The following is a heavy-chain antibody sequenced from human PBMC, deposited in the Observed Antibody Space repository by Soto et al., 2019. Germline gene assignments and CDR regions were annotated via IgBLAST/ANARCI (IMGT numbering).Heavy chain of an antibody. J-gene: IGHJ4*02. CDR1: GFTFSGYW. Sequence: GGSLRLSCAASGFTFSGYWMTWVRQTPGKGLEWVATIKEDGSQKYYVDSVKGRFTISRDNAENSLFLQMNSLRAEDTAVYYCARQRDYGNCWGQGTLVTVSS. CDR3: ARQRDYGNC. CDR2: IKEDGSQK. D-gene: IGHD4-17*01. V-gene: IGHV3-7*01.